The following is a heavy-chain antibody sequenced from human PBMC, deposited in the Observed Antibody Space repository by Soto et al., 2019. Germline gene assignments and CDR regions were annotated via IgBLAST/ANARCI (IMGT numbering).Heavy chain of an antibody. CDR2: ISGSGGCT. Sequence: EVQLLESGGGLVQPGGSLRLSCAASGFTFSSYAMSWVRQAPGQGLEWVSAISGSGGCTYYADSVKGRFTMSRDNSKNTLYLQMNSLRAEDTAVYYCAKDPYRSSSWYWFDPWGQGTLVTVSS. D-gene: IGHD6-13*01. J-gene: IGHJ5*02. CDR3: AKDPYRSSSWYWFDP. CDR1: GFTFSSYA. V-gene: IGHV3-23*01.